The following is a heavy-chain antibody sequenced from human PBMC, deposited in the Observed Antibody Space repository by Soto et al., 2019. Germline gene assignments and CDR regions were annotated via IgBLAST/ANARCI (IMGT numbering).Heavy chain of an antibody. CDR2: IWSDGSNK. J-gene: IGHJ4*02. V-gene: IGHV3-33*01. Sequence: PGGSLRLSCAASGFTFNTYGMHWVRQAPGKGLEWVAVIWSDGSNKFYADTVKGRFTISRDNSKNTLYLQMNSLRAEDTAVYYCTRAMRRDGSGAFDYWGRGTLVTDSS. D-gene: IGHD5-12*01. CDR1: GFTFNTYG. CDR3: TRAMRRDGSGAFDY.